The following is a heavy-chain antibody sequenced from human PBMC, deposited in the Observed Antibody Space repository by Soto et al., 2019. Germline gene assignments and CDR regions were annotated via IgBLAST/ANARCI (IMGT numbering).Heavy chain of an antibody. D-gene: IGHD4-17*01. Sequence: SVKVSCKASGSTFSSYAISWVRQAPGQGLEWMGGIIPIFGTANYAQKFQGRVTITADESTSTAYMELSSLRSEDTAVYYCAWSGGTVPTTWYFDLWGRGTLVTVSS. CDR2: IIPIFGTA. CDR1: GSTFSSYA. V-gene: IGHV1-69*13. CDR3: AWSGGTVPTTWYFDL. J-gene: IGHJ2*01.